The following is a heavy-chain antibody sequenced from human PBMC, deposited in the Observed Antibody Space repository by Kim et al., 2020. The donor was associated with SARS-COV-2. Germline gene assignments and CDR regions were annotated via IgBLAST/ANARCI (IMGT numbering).Heavy chain of an antibody. D-gene: IGHD2-8*02. CDR2: INTDNGNT. V-gene: IGHV1-3*04. CDR3: ARDRDWGWDH. CDR1: GYTFTKNA. Sequence: ASVKVSCKASGYTFTKNAMHWVRQAPGQRLEWMGWINTDNGNTKYSQKLQGRVTITRDTSASTGYMELSSLRSEDTAVYYCARDRDWGWDHWGQGTRVTVSS. J-gene: IGHJ4*02.